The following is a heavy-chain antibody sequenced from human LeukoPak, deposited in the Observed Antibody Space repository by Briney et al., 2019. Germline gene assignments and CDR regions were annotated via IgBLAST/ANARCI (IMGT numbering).Heavy chain of an antibody. J-gene: IGHJ4*02. V-gene: IGHV3-21*01. CDR2: ISGSASYI. Sequence: GGSLRLSCAASGFTFRSYSMNWVRQAPGKGLEWVSSISGSASYIYYADSVKGRFTISRDDAKNSLYLQMNSLRAEDTAVYYCARRYCSSTSCTLDYWGQGTLVTVSS. CDR1: GFTFRSYS. D-gene: IGHD2-2*01. CDR3: ARRYCSSTSCTLDY.